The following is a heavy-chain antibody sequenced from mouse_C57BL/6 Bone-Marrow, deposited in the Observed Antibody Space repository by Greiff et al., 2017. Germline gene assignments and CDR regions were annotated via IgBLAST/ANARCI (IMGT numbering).Heavy chain of an antibody. CDR3: AREGYGSSYWYFDV. J-gene: IGHJ1*03. V-gene: IGHV1-19*01. CDR1: GYTFTDYY. D-gene: IGHD1-1*01. Sequence: EVQLQQSGPVLVKPGASVKMSCKASGYTFTDYYMNWVKQSHGKSLEWIGVINPYNGGTSYNQKFKGKATLTVDKSSSTAYMELNSLTSEVSAVYYGAREGYGSSYWYFDVGGTGTTVTVSS. CDR2: INPYNGGT.